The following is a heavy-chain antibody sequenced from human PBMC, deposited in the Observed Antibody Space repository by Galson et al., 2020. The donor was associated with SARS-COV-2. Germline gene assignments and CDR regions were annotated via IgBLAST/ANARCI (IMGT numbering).Heavy chain of an antibody. CDR3: AKVGDTSGWYYFDY. CDR1: GFPFSSYG. CDR2: ISGSGGST. J-gene: IGHJ4*02. Sequence: SCAASGFPFSSYGMSWARQAPGKGLEWVSGISGSGGSTYYADSVKGRFTISRDNSKNTLYLQINSLRAEDTAVYYCAKVGDTSGWYYFDYWGQGTLVTVSS. D-gene: IGHD6-19*01. V-gene: IGHV3-23*01.